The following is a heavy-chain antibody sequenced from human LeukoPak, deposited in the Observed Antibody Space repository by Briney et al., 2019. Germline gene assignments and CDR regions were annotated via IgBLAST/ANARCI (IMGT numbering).Heavy chain of an antibody. CDR3: AREGYSSSSGNAFDI. J-gene: IGHJ3*02. CDR1: GYSISSGYY. D-gene: IGHD6-6*01. Sequence: PSETLSLTCTVSGYSISSGYYWSWIRQPPGKGLEWIGYIYYSGSTNYNPSLKSRVTISVDTSKNQFSLKLSSVTAADTAVYYCAREGYSSSSGNAFDIWGQGTMVTVSS. CDR2: IYYSGST. V-gene: IGHV4-61*01.